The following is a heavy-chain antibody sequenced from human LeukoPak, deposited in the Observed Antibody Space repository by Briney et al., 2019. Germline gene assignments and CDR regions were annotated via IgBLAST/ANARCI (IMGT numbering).Heavy chain of an antibody. CDR1: GFTFSSNT. V-gene: IGHV3-21*01. D-gene: IGHD3-3*01. Sequence: PGGSLRLSCAASGFTFSSNTINWVRQAPGKGLEWVSSISSSSSYIYYADSVKGRFTISRDNSKNTLYLQMNSLRAEDTAVYYCARDLSLEFDYWGQGTLVTVSS. CDR3: ARDLSLEFDY. J-gene: IGHJ4*02. CDR2: ISSSSSYI.